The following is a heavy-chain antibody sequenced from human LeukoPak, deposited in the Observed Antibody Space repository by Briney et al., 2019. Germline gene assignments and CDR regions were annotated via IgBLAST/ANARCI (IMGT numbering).Heavy chain of an antibody. J-gene: IGHJ4*01. Sequence: GESLKVSCMGSGYTFNTHWIGWVRQMPGKGLEWRGIIYPGDSNTRYSPSFQGQVTISVDKSITTAYLQWTTLKASDTAMYYCARTYCSGGGCLGSFDYWGHGTLVTVSS. V-gene: IGHV5-51*01. CDR3: ARTYCSGGGCLGSFDY. CDR2: IYPGDSNT. CDR1: GYTFNTHW. D-gene: IGHD2-15*01.